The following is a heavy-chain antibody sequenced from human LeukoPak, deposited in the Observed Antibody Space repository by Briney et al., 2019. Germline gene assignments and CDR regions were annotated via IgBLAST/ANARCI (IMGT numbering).Heavy chain of an antibody. CDR1: LFTFRNYA. CDR3: AEEVGNTYPTFDY. Sequence: GGSLRLSCAPSLFTFRNYAMSSVRQAPGEGLEWVSSISGSSGSTLYADYVQGRFTISRDNSKNTLYLQMNSLRVEDTAVYYCAEEVGNTYPTFDYWGQGTLVTVSS. D-gene: IGHD1-26*01. CDR2: ISGSSGST. J-gene: IGHJ4*02. V-gene: IGHV3-23*01.